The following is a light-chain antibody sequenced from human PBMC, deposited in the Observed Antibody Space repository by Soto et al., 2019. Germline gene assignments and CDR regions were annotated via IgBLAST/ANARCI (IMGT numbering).Light chain of an antibody. Sequence: QSALTQPASVSGSPGQSITISCTGTSSDVGIYKLVSWYLQHPGKAPKLMIYEGSKRPSGVSNRFSGSTSGNTASLTISGLQAEDEADYYCCSYAGSSTYVVFGGGTKLTVL. J-gene: IGLJ2*01. CDR1: SSDVGIYKL. CDR3: CSYAGSSTYVV. V-gene: IGLV2-23*01. CDR2: EGS.